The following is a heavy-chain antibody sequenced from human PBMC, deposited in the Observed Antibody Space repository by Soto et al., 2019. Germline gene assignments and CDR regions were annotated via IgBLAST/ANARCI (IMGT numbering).Heavy chain of an antibody. D-gene: IGHD2-2*02. CDR3: AKSTAVPAAIWQSYYYYYYMDV. V-gene: IGHV3-23*01. CDR2: ISGSGGST. Sequence: GGSLRLSCAASGFTFSSYAMSWVRQAPGKGLEWVSAISGSGGSTYYADSVKGRFTISRDNSKNTLYLQMNSLRAEDTAVYYCAKSTAVPAAIWQSYYYYYYMDVWGKGTTVTVSS. J-gene: IGHJ6*03. CDR1: GFTFSSYA.